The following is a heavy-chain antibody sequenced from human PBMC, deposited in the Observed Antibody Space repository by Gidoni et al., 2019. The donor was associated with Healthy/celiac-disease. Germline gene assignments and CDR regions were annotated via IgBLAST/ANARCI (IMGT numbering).Heavy chain of an antibody. Sequence: EVQLVESGGGLVKPGGSLRLSCAASGFPFSSYSMNWVRQAPGKGLEWVSSISSSSSYRYYADSVKGRFTISRDNAKNSLYLQMNSLRAEDTAVYYCARDFGSGSYYNVPLDAFDIWGQGTMVTVSS. V-gene: IGHV3-21*01. CDR1: GFPFSSYS. CDR3: ARDFGSGSYYNVPLDAFDI. D-gene: IGHD3-10*01. CDR2: ISSSSSYR. J-gene: IGHJ3*02.